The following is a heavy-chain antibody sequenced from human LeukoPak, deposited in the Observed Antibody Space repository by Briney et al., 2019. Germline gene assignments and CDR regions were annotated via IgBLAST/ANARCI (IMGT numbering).Heavy chain of an antibody. D-gene: IGHD3-22*01. CDR1: GGTFSSYT. CDR3: ARQMIVVVSDAFDI. J-gene: IGHJ3*02. V-gene: IGHV1-69*02. CDR2: IIPILGIA. Sequence: SVKVSCKASGGTFSSYTISWVRQAPGQGLEWMGRIIPILGIANYAKKFQGRVTITADKSTSTAYMELSSLRSEDTAVYYCARQMIVVVSDAFDIWGQGTMVTVSS.